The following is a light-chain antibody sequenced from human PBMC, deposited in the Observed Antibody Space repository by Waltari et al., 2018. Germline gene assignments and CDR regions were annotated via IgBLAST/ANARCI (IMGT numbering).Light chain of an antibody. V-gene: IGLV1-44*01. CDR3: AAWDDSLGANV. CDR2: NDN. CDR1: GPDPGSNN. J-gene: IGLJ1*01. Sequence: QSMLTQPPSASGTPGQRVTISCSGSGPDPGSNNLPWYQQSPGTAPKLLIYNDNQRPSGVPDRFSASKSGTSSSLAISGLQSEDEADYHCAAWDDSLGANVFGTGTRVTVL.